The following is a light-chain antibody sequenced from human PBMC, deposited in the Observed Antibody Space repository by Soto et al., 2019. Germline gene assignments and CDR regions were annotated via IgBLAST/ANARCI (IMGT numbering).Light chain of an antibody. J-gene: IGKJ5*01. CDR1: QSVRDNY. V-gene: IGKV3-20*01. Sequence: EIVLTQSPGTLSLSPGERATLSCRASQSVRDNYLAWYQQKPGQAPRLLIYGASSRATGIADRFSGSGSGTDFTLTISRLEPEDFAVYYCQQYGSSAITFGQGTRLEIK. CDR3: QQYGSSAIT. CDR2: GAS.